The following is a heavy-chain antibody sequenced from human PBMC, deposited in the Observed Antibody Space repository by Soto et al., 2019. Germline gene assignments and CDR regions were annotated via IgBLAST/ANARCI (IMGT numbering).Heavy chain of an antibody. CDR1: GFTFSTYA. CDR2: ISAGGSST. D-gene: IGHD1-1*01. V-gene: IGHV3-23*01. CDR3: AKDPFKTGTTPTQFDY. Sequence: EVQLLESGGGLVQPGGSLRLSCAASGFTFSTYAMTWVRQAPGKGLEWVSSISAGGSSTYYADSVKGLFTISRDNSKNTLYLQMNSLRAEDTAVYYCAKDPFKTGTTPTQFDYWGQGTLVTVSS. J-gene: IGHJ4*02.